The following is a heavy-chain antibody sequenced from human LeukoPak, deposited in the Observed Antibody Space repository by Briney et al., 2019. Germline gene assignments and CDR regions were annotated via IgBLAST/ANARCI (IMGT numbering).Heavy chain of an antibody. Sequence: SQTLSLTCTVSGGSISSGDYYWSWIRQPPGKGLEWIGYIYYSGSTYYNPSLKSRVTISVDTSKNQFSLKLSSVTAADTAVYYCASSEYGSGSYAFDIWGQGTMVTVSS. CDR3: ASSEYGSGSYAFDI. V-gene: IGHV4-30-4*08. J-gene: IGHJ3*02. D-gene: IGHD3-10*01. CDR1: GGSISSGDYY. CDR2: IYYSGST.